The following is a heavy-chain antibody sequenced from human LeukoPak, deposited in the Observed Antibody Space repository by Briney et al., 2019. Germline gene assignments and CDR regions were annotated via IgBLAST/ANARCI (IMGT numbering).Heavy chain of an antibody. D-gene: IGHD4-17*01. CDR3: ARHRGEYGDYGGWFDP. Sequence: SETLSLTCTVSGGSISSYYWSWIRQPPGKGLEWIGYIDYSGSTNYNPSLKSRVTISVDTSKNQFSLKLSSVTAADTAVYYCARHRGEYGDYGGWFDPWGQGTLVTVSS. V-gene: IGHV4-59*08. CDR2: IDYSGST. J-gene: IGHJ5*02. CDR1: GGSISSYY.